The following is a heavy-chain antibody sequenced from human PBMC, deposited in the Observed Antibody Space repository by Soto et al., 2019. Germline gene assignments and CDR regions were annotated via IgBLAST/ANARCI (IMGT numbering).Heavy chain of an antibody. J-gene: IGHJ4*02. CDR2: IYHSGST. CDR1: SGSISSSNW. D-gene: IGHD4-4*01. CDR3: ARDSRDYRDRSAFDY. Sequence: SETLSLTCAVSSGSISSSNWWSWVRQPPGKGLEWIGEIYHSGSTNYNPSLKSRVTISVDKSKNQFSLKLSSVTAADTAVYYCARDSRDYRDRSAFDYWGQGTLVTVSS. V-gene: IGHV4-4*02.